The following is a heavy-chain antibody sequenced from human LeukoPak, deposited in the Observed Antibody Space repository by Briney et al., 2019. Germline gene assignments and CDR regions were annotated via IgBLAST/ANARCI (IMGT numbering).Heavy chain of an antibody. J-gene: IGHJ6*04. CDR2: ISGSGGST. CDR3: AKVYGSGSYYPYYYGMDV. V-gene: IGHV3-23*01. D-gene: IGHD3-10*01. CDR1: GFTFSSYA. Sequence: GGSLRLSCAASGFTFSSYAMSWVRQAPGKGLEWVSAISGSGGSTYYADSVKGRFTISRDNSKNTPYLQMNSLRAEDTAVCYCAKVYGSGSYYPYYYGMDVWGKGTTVTVSS.